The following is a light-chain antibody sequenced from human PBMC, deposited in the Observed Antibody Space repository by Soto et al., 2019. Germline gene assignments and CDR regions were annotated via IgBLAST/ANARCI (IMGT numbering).Light chain of an antibody. Sequence: QSVLTQSASVSGSPGQSITLSCTGTSSYIGGYNYVSWYQQHPDKAPKLMIFEVSNRPSGVSNRFSGSKSGNTASLTISGLLPEDEADYYCSSYTTSSTVAFGGGTKLTVL. CDR1: SSYIGGYNY. V-gene: IGLV2-14*01. CDR2: EVS. J-gene: IGLJ2*01. CDR3: SSYTTSSTVA.